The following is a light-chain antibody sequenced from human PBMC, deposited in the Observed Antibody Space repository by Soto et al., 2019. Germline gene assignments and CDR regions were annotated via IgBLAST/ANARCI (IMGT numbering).Light chain of an antibody. J-gene: IGLJ1*01. CDR2: EIN. CDR3: SSFEGSNKWV. CDR1: SSDVGAYDY. V-gene: IGLV2-8*01. Sequence: QSVLTQPPSASGSPGQSVTISCTGTSSDVGAYDYVSWYQQHPGKAPKLMIYEINKRPSGVPDRSSGSKSGNTASLTVSGLQAEDAADYYCSSFEGSNKWVFGTRTKGTVL.